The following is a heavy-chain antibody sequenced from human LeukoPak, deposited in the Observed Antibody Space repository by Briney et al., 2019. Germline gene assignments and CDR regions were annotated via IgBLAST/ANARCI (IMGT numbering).Heavy chain of an antibody. Sequence: GGSLRLSCASSGFTFSSCDVNGVRQALGRGLEWVSSISSSSSYIYYADSVKGRFTISRDNAKNSLYLQMNSLRSEDTAVYYCARGGGWYDYWGQGTLVTVSS. J-gene: IGHJ4*02. V-gene: IGHV3-21*01. CDR3: ARGGGWYDY. D-gene: IGHD6-19*01. CDR2: ISSSSSYI. CDR1: GFTFSSCD.